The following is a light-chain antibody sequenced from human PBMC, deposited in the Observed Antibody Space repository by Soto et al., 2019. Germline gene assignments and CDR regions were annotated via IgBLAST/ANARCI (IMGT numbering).Light chain of an antibody. CDR3: SSCSTSTDTLYV. CDR2: DVS. Sequence: QSALTQPASVSGSPGQSITISCTGTSSDIGTYDYVSWYQQHPGQAPKLMISDVSNRPSGISDRFSVSKSGNTASLTIFWLQAEEEADYYCSSCSTSTDTLYVFGTGTKLTVL. CDR1: SSDIGTYDY. J-gene: IGLJ1*01. V-gene: IGLV2-14*03.